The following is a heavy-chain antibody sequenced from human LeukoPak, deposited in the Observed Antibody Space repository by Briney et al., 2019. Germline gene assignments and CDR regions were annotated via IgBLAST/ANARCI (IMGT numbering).Heavy chain of an antibody. CDR1: GFTFSSHW. CDR2: IKQDGTEI. J-gene: IGHJ4*02. CDR3: ASDKVVGATFFDY. V-gene: IGHV3-7*01. D-gene: IGHD1-26*01. Sequence: GGSLRLSCAASGFTFSSHWMSWVRQAPGKGPEWVADIKQDGTEIYYVDSAKGRFTISRDNAKNSLYLQMNSLRDEDTAVYYCASDKVVGATFFDYWGQGTLVTVSS.